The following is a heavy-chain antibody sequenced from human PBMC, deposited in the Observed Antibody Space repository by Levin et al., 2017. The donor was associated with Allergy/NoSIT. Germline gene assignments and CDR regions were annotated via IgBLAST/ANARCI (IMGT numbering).Heavy chain of an antibody. CDR1: GFTFSSYA. D-gene: IGHD5-12*01. CDR2: ISGSGGST. CDR3: AKVDIVATIVCGGDCSLDY. J-gene: IGHJ4*02. V-gene: IGHV3-23*01. Sequence: GGSLRLSCAASGFTFSSYAMSWVRQAPGKGLEWVSAISGSGGSTYYADSVKGRFTISRDNSKNTLYLQMNSLRAEDTAVYYCAKVDIVATIVCGGDCSLDYWGQGTLVTVSS.